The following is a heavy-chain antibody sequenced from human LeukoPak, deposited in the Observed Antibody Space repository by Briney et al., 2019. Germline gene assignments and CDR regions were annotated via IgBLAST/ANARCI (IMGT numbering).Heavy chain of an antibody. CDR3: ARATVVVLDY. CDR2: IYSGGST. D-gene: IGHD4-23*01. J-gene: IGHJ4*02. V-gene: IGHV4-59*01. CDR1: GDSISNYY. Sequence: SETLSLTCTVSGDSISNYYWSWIRQSPGTGLEWIGYIYSGGSTNYNPSLESRVTISIDTSKNQFSLKLSSVTAADTAVYYCARATVVVLDYWGQGTLVTVSS.